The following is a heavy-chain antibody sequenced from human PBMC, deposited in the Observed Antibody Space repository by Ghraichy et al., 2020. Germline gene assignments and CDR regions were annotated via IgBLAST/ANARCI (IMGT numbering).Heavy chain of an antibody. CDR2: ISGSGGNT. CDR1: GFTFSSYA. CDR3: AKDGSGWSNYFDY. J-gene: IGHJ4*02. V-gene: IGHV3-23*01. D-gene: IGHD6-19*01. Sequence: GGSLRLSCAASGFTFSSYAMSWVRQAPGKGLEWVSAISGSGGNTYYADSVKGRFTISRDNSKNTLYLQMNSLRAEDTAVYYCAKDGSGWSNYFDYWGQGTLVTVSS.